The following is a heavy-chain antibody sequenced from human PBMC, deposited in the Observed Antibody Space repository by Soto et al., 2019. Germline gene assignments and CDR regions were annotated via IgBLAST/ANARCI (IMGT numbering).Heavy chain of an antibody. J-gene: IGHJ6*02. Sequence: ETLSLTCTVSGGSISSSSYYWGGIRQPPGKGLEWIGSIYYSGSTYYNPSLKSRVTISVDTSKNQFSLKLSSVTAADTAVYYCARRCSGGSCSVTRKPMDVWGQGTTVTVSS. D-gene: IGHD2-15*01. V-gene: IGHV4-39*01. CDR2: IYYSGST. CDR3: ARRCSGGSCSVTRKPMDV. CDR1: GGSISSSSYY.